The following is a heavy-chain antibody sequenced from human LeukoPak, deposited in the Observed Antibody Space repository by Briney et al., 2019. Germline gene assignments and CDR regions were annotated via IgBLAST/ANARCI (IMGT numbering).Heavy chain of an antibody. CDR3: ARDQEGFDH. V-gene: IGHV1-46*01. CDR1: GYTFTNNY. Sequence: ASVKVSCTASGYTFTNNYLHWVRQAPGQGLEWMGMIYPRDGSTSYAQNFQGRVTVTRDTSTTTVHVELRGLRSEDTAVYYCARDQEGFDHWGQGTVVTVSS. J-gene: IGHJ4*02. CDR2: IYPRDGST.